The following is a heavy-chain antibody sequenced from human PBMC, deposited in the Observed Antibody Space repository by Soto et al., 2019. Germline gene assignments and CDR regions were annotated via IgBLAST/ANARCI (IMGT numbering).Heavy chain of an antibody. J-gene: IGHJ5*02. CDR3: ARDSRGSVSLRVSNWFDP. CDR1: GGSISSGGYY. D-gene: IGHD3-10*01. V-gene: IGHV4-31*03. CDR2: IYYSGST. Sequence: QVQLQESGPGLVKPSQTLSLTCTVSGGSISSGGYYWSWIRQHPGKGLEWIGYIYYSGSTDYNPSLKSRVNISVDPSKNQFSRKLSSVTAADTAVYYCARDSRGSVSLRVSNWFDPWGQGTLVTVSS.